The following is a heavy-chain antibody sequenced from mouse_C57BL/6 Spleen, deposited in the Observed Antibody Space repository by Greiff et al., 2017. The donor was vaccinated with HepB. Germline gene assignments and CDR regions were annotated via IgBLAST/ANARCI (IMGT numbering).Heavy chain of an antibody. J-gene: IGHJ3*01. Sequence: SGAELVRPGASVTLSCKASGYTFTDYEMHWVKQTPVHGLEWIGAIDPETGGTAYNQKFKGKAILTADKSSSTAYMELRSLTSEDSAVYYCTRSLWRGFAYWGQGTLVTVSA. CDR2: IDPETGGT. CDR1: GYTFTDYE. D-gene: IGHD1-1*02. CDR3: TRSLWRGFAY. V-gene: IGHV1-15*01.